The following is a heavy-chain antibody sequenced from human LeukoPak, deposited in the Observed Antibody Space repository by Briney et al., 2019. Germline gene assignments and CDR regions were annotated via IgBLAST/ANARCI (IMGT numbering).Heavy chain of an antibody. V-gene: IGHV3-7*03. J-gene: IGHJ4*02. CDR3: MTELLGY. CDR2: IRGDGNEK. D-gene: IGHD1-14*01. CDR1: GFSFSSHC. Sequence: GGSLRLSCAASGFSFSSHCMTWVRQAPGRGLEFVANIRGDGNEKYYMDSMKGRLTISRDNAKNSLFLQMSGLRAEDTAVYYCMTELLGYRGQGTLVTVSS.